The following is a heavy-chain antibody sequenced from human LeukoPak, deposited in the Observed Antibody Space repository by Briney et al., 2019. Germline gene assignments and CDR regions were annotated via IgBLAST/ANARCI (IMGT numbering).Heavy chain of an antibody. CDR2: INPSGGST. CDR1: GYTFTSYY. CDR3: ARGRSQTGLDAFDI. J-gene: IGHJ3*02. V-gene: IGHV1-46*01. D-gene: IGHD7-27*01. Sequence: ASVKVSCTASGYTFTSYYMHWVRQAPGQGLEWMGIINPSGGSTSYAQKFQGRVTMTRDTSISTAYMELSRLRSVDTAVYYCARGRSQTGLDAFDIWGQGTMVTVSS.